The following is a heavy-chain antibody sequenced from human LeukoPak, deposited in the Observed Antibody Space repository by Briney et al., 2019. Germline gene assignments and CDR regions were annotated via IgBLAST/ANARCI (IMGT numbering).Heavy chain of an antibody. CDR1: GFTFSSYS. D-gene: IGHD3-22*01. Sequence: GGSLRLSCAASGFTFSSYSMNWVRQAPGKGLEWVSSISSSSSYIYYADSVKGRFTISRDNAKNSLYLQLNSLRVEDTAVYYCARVGITMIVFDYWGQGALVTVSS. J-gene: IGHJ4*02. CDR2: ISSSSSYI. V-gene: IGHV3-21*01. CDR3: ARVGITMIVFDY.